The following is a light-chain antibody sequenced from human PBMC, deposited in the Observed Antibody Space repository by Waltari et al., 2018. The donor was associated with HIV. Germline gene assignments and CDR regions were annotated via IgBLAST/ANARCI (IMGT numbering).Light chain of an antibody. CDR3: YSYAGSLL. CDR2: DVS. V-gene: IGLV2-11*01. CDR1: SSDVGGYNY. J-gene: IGLJ2*01. Sequence: QSALTQPRSVSGSPGQSVTLSCTGCSSDVGGYNYVSWYQQHPTKAPKLIIYDVSERPSGVPDRFSGSKSGNRASLTISGLQAEDEADYYCYSYAGSLLFGGGTKLTVL.